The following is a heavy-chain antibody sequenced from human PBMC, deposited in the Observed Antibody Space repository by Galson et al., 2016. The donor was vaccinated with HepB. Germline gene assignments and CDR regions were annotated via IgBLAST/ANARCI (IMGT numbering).Heavy chain of an antibody. J-gene: IGHJ6*02. Sequence: SVKVSCKVSGHTLTQLSIHWVRQAPGKGLEWMGGFDPEEGEVLYAQQIQGRVTMTEDTSTDTAYMELSSLRSQDTAVYYCTTGSVRFLEWLGQVHVWGQGTTVTVSS. V-gene: IGHV1-24*01. CDR2: FDPEEGEV. D-gene: IGHD3-3*01. CDR3: TTGSVRFLEWLGQVHV. CDR1: GHTLTQLS.